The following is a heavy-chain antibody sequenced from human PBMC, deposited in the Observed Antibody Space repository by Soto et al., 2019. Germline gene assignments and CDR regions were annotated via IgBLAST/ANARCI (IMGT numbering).Heavy chain of an antibody. CDR1: GFTFSSYA. D-gene: IGHD3-10*01. V-gene: IGHV3-23*01. J-gene: IGHJ6*03. CDR2: ISGSGGST. CDR3: AKMDTGSSVIYYYYYMDV. Sequence: EVQLLESGGGLVQPGGSLRLSCAASGFTFSSYAMSWVRQAPGKGLEWVSAISGSGGSTYYADSVKGRFTISRDNSKNTLYLHMNSLRAEDTAVYYCAKMDTGSSVIYYYYYMDVWGKGTTVTVSS.